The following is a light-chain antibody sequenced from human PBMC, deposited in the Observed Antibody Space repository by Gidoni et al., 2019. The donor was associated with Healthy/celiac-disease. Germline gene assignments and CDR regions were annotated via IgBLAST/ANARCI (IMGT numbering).Light chain of an antibody. CDR3: QQYYSTPPHT. V-gene: IGKV4-1*01. Sequence: DIVMTQSPDSLAVSLGERATINCKSSQSVLYSSNNKNYLAWFQQKPGQPPKLLIYWASTRESGVPDRFSGSGSGTDFTLTISSLQAEDVAVYVCQQYYSTPPHTFGQGTKLEIK. CDR1: QSVLYSSNNKNY. J-gene: IGKJ2*01. CDR2: WAS.